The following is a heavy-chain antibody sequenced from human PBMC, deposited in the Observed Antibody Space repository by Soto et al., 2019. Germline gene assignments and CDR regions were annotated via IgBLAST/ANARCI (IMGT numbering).Heavy chain of an antibody. D-gene: IGHD1-26*01. Sequence: RASVKVSCKASGYTFTSYGISWVRQAPGQGLEWMGWISAYNGNTSYAQKLQGRVTMTTDTSTSTAYMELRSLRSDDTAVYYCAREGWELLGYYYYGMDVWGQGTTVTVSS. J-gene: IGHJ6*02. CDR1: GYTFTSYG. V-gene: IGHV1-18*04. CDR3: AREGWELLGYYYYGMDV. CDR2: ISAYNGNT.